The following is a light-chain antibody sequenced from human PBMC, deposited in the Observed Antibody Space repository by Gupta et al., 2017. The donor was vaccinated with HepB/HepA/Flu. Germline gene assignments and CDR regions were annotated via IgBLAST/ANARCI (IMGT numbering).Light chain of an antibody. CDR2: TAS. J-gene: IGKJ1*01. Sequence: DIQMTQSPSSLSASVGDRVTITCRASQSIDNYLNWYQQKPGKAPKVVIYTASRLESGVPSRFSGSGSGTDVTLKISSLKTEDVASYYCKQSYSTPGTFGQGTKVEVK. V-gene: IGKV1-39*01. CDR1: QSIDNY. CDR3: KQSYSTPGT.